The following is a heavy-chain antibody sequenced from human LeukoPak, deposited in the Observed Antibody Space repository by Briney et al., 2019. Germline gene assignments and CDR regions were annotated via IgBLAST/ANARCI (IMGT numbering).Heavy chain of an antibody. V-gene: IGHV1-3*01. CDR3: ARVNPALGTYYGSGSDAFDI. D-gene: IGHD3-10*01. Sequence: ASVKVSCKASGYTFTSYAMHWVRQAPGQRLEWMGWINAGNGNTKYSQKFQGRATITRDTSASTAYMELSSLRSEDTAVYYCARVNPALGTYYGSGSDAFDIWGQGTMVTVSS. CDR2: INAGNGNT. CDR1: GYTFTSYA. J-gene: IGHJ3*02.